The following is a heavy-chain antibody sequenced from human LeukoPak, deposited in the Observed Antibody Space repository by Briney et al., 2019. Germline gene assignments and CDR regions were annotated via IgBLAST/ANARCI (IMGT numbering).Heavy chain of an antibody. J-gene: IGHJ6*02. D-gene: IGHD3-10*01. V-gene: IGHV4-39*01. CDR3: QRKRITMVRVSYYYGIDV. Sequence: SETLALICTVSGGSLSIISYYWGWIRQPPGQGLGWIGSFYYSGSTYYNPSIESRVTIAVDTSKHPFRLKLRSVAAAETGVYYCQRKRITMVRVSYYYGIDVWGQGTTVTVSS. CDR2: FYYSGST. CDR1: GGSLSIISYY.